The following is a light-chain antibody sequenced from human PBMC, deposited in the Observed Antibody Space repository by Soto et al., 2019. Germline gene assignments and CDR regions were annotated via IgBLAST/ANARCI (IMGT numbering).Light chain of an antibody. J-gene: IGKJ1*01. V-gene: IGKV1-5*01. CDR1: QSISSW. Sequence: QMTHSPSTLSASLGDRVTITCGASQSISSWLAWYQQKPGKAPKLLIHGASSLESGVPSRFSGSGSGTDFTLTISSLQTDDFATYYCQQYSSFSRTFGQGTKVDI. CDR3: QQYSSFSRT. CDR2: GAS.